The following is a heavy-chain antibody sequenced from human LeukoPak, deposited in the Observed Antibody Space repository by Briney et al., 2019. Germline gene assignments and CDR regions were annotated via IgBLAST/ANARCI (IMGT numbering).Heavy chain of an antibody. CDR3: AIGASYMDV. CDR2: IRYDGNNK. Sequence: TGGSLRLACAVSGFTFSSYGMHWVRQAPGKGLEWVAFIRYDGNNKYYADSVKGRFTISRDNSKNTLYLQMNSLRTEDTAVYYCAIGASYMDVWGKGTTVTISS. J-gene: IGHJ6*03. CDR1: GFTFSSYG. V-gene: IGHV3-30*02.